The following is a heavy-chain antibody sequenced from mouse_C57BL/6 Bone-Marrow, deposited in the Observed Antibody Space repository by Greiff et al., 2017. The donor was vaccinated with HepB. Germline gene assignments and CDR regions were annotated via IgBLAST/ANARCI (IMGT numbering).Heavy chain of an antibody. CDR1: GFTFSDYG. CDR3: ARGGGFAY. Sequence: EVKLVESGGGLVQPGGSLKLSCAASGFTFSDYGMAWVRQAPRKGPEWVAFISNLAYSIYYADTVTGRFTISRENAKNTLYLEMSSLRSEDTAMYYCARGGGFAYWGQGTLVTVSA. CDR2: ISNLAYSI. J-gene: IGHJ3*01. V-gene: IGHV5-15*01.